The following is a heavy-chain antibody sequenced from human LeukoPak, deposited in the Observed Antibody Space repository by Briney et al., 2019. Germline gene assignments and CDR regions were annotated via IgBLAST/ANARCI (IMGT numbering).Heavy chain of an antibody. J-gene: IGHJ5*02. Sequence: SETLSLTCTVSGGSISSSSYYWGWIRQPPGKGLEWIGSIYYSGSTYYNPSLKSRITISVDTSKNQFSLKLSSVTAADTAVYYCARDPGAPRGDWFDPWGQGTLVTVSS. CDR2: IYYSGST. V-gene: IGHV4-39*07. D-gene: IGHD3-10*01. CDR3: ARDPGAPRGDWFDP. CDR1: GGSISSSSYY.